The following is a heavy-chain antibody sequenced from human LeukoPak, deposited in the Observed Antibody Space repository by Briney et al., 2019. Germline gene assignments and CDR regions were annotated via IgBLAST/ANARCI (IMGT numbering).Heavy chain of an antibody. J-gene: IGHJ4*02. D-gene: IGHD5-24*01. CDR2: IKEDESQK. V-gene: IGHV3-7*01. Sequence: GGSLRLSCAASGFTFSSYWMIWVRRAPGKGPEWVAHIKEDESQKYYVDSVKGRFTISRDNAKNSLYLQMNSLRGEDTAVYYCARSKTRERPVDYWGQGTLVTVSS. CDR1: GFTFSSYW. CDR3: ARSKTRERPVDY.